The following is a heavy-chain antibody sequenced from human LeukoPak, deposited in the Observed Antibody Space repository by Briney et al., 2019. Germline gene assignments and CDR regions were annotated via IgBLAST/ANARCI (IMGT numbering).Heavy chain of an antibody. D-gene: IGHD5-12*01. J-gene: IGHJ4*02. Sequence: SETLSLTCIVSGGSISSYYWSWIRQPAGKGLEWAGYIHYSGRTNYNPSLKSRVTMSVDTSKNQFSLKLSSVTAADTAVYYCARVGDYDSPLDYWGQGTLVTVSS. V-gene: IGHV4-59*01. CDR3: ARVGDYDSPLDY. CDR1: GGSISSYY. CDR2: IHYSGRT.